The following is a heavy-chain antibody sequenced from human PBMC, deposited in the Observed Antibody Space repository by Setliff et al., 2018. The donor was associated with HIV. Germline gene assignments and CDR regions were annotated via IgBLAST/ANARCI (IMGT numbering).Heavy chain of an antibody. J-gene: IGHJ4*02. V-gene: IGHV1-69*13. CDR3: ARTLGYCSGGSCYLDY. D-gene: IGHD2-15*01. CDR2: IIPMFGTA. Sequence: ASVKVSCKASGGTFSSYGINWVRQAPGQGLEWMGGIIPMFGTANYAQKFQGRVTINADESTSTVYMELTRLRSEDTAVYYCARTLGYCSGGSCYLDYWGQGTLVTVSS. CDR1: GGTFSSYG.